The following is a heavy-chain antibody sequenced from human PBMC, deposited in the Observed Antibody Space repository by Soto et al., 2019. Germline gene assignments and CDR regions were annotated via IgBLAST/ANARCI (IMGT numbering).Heavy chain of an antibody. Sequence: GESLKISCKGSGYSFTSYWIAWVRQMPGKGLEWMGIVHPGDSDTRYSPSIQGQVTISVDKSISTAYLQWSSLKASDTAMYYCAMTAGASFTTDFDCWGQGNLVTVSS. CDR2: VHPGDSDT. CDR1: GYSFTSYW. CDR3: AMTAGASFTTDFDC. J-gene: IGHJ4*02. V-gene: IGHV5-51*01. D-gene: IGHD2-21*02.